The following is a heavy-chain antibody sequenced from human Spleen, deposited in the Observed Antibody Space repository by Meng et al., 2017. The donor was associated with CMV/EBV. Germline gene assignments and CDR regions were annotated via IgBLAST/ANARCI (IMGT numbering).Heavy chain of an antibody. D-gene: IGHD3-22*01. J-gene: IGHJ4*02. Sequence: ASVKVSCKTSGYTFSAYYMHWVRQAPGQGLEWMGWTNPNSGATTYAQKFQGRVTMTRDTSITTAYLELRRLTSDDTAVYYCARGLSSNGYYLDPDFDYWGQGTLVTVSS. CDR3: ARGLSSNGYYLDPDFDY. CDR1: GYTFSAYY. CDR2: TNPNSGAT. V-gene: IGHV1-2*02.